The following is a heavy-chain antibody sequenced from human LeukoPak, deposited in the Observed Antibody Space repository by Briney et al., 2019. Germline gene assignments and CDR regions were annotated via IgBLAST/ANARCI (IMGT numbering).Heavy chain of an antibody. CDR2: ISAYNGNT. Sequence: VASVKVSCKASGYTFTSYGISWVRQAPGQGLEWMGWISAYNGNTNYAQKLQGRVTMTTDTSTSTAYMELRSLRSDDPGVFYCARDKGAYSDGPHKAYCGGDCYSDYFDYWGQGTLVTVSS. CDR3: ARDKGAYSDGPHKAYCGGDCYSDYFDY. D-gene: IGHD2-21*02. CDR1: GYTFTSYG. V-gene: IGHV1-18*01. J-gene: IGHJ4*02.